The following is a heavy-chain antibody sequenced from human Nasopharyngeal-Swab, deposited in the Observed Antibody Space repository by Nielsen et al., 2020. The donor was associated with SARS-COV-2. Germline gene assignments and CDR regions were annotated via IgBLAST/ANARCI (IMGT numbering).Heavy chain of an antibody. CDR2: ISAGSSYI. D-gene: IGHD2-15*01. J-gene: IGHJ6*02. Sequence: GGSLRLSCAASGFTFSSYAMNWVRQAPGKGLEWVSSISAGSSYIFHRGSVKGRVTISRDNARNSLSLQLNSLRAGDTAVYYCARGPNCSGGTCYSVYHYYGMDVWGQGTTVTVSS. CDR3: ARGPNCSGGTCYSVYHYYGMDV. CDR1: GFTFSSYA. V-gene: IGHV3-21*01.